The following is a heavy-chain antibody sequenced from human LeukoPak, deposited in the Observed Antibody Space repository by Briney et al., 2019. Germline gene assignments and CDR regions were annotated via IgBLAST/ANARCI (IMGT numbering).Heavy chain of an antibody. CDR2: ISPPDGNT. V-gene: IGHV1-18*01. D-gene: IGHD4-17*01. CDR1: GYTFTTYA. Sequence: GASVKVSCKASGYTFTTYAINWVRQAPGQGLEWMGWISPPDGNTNYAQRLQGRVTMTADTSTSTVYMELRSLRSDDTAVYYCARVLTVTTVDLWGQGTLLTVSS. J-gene: IGHJ5*02. CDR3: ARVLTVTTVDL.